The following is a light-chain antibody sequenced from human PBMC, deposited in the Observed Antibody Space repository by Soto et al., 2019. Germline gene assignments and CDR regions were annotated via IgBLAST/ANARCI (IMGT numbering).Light chain of an antibody. CDR2: GAS. CDR3: QHYNDWPPTWT. J-gene: IGKJ1*01. CDR1: QSVSSK. V-gene: IGKV3D-15*01. Sequence: EIVMTQSPATLSVSPGERATLSFRASQSVSSKLAWYQQKPGQAPRVLIYGASTRATGIPARFSGGGSGTEFTLTISSLQSEDFAVYFCQHYNDWPPTWTFGQGTRVEIK.